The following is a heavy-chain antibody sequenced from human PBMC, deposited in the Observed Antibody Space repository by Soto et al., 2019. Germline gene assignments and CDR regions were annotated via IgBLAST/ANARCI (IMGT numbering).Heavy chain of an antibody. CDR3: TPGVVPEAAKGYYYNAMDV. V-gene: IGHV3-15*07. J-gene: IGHJ6*02. CDR2: ITSKAAGGTT. D-gene: IGHD2-2*01. CDR1: GFTFTNAW. Sequence: EVQLVESGGGLVEPGGSLRLSCAASGFTFTNAWMNWVRQAPGRALEWVGRITSKAAGGTTDYAAPVKGRFSISRDESKTALYLQMNSLKAEDIAVYYWTPGVVPEAAKGYYYNAMDVWGQGTMVTVSS.